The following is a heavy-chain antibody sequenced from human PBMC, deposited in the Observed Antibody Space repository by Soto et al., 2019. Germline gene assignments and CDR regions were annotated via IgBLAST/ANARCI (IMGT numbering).Heavy chain of an antibody. Sequence: SETLSLTCTVSGGSISSYYWSWIRQPPGKGLEWIGYIYYSGSTNYNPSLKSRVTISVDTSKNQFSLKLSSVTAADTAVYYCATVGLVDDAFDIWGQGTMVTVSS. CDR3: ATVGLVDDAFDI. J-gene: IGHJ3*02. V-gene: IGHV4-59*01. CDR2: IYYSGST. CDR1: GGSISSYY. D-gene: IGHD6-19*01.